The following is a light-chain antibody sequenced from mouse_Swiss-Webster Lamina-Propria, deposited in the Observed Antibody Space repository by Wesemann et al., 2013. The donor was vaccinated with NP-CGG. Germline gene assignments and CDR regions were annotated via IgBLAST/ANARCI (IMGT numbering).Light chain of an antibody. CDR2: DTS. CDR1: SSVSY. Sequence: AIMSASPGEKVTMTCSASSSVSYMYWYQQKPGSSPRLLIYDTSNLASGVPVRFSGSGSGTSYSLTISRVEAEDAATYYCQQWSSNPLTFGAGTKLELK. V-gene: IGKV4-55*01. J-gene: IGKJ5*01. CDR3: QQWSSNPLT.